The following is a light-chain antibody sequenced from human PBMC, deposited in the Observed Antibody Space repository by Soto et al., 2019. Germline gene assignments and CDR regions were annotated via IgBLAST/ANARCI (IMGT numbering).Light chain of an antibody. CDR3: HQDYDFPRT. CDR2: GAY. Sequence: EIVLTQAPATLSLSPGDRATLSFISSHILRTISLSWYQQKPGQAPRLLMYGAYTRASGVPGRFSGSGSGTDFTLTINSLQPEDFAVYYCHQDYDFPRTFGGGTKVDIK. J-gene: IGKJ4*01. V-gene: IGKV3D-7*01. CDR1: HILRTIS.